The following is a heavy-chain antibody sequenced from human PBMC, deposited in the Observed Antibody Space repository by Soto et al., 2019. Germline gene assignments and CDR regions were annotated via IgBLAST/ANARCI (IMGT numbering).Heavy chain of an antibody. CDR1: GGTFSSYA. CDR3: ARSDYGDYNYYGMDV. CDR2: IIPIFGTA. D-gene: IGHD4-17*01. J-gene: IGHJ6*02. V-gene: IGHV1-69*13. Sequence: SVKVSCKASGGTFSSYAISWVRQAPGQGLEWMGGIIPIFGTANYAQKFQGRVTITADESTSTAYMELSSLRSEDTAVYYCARSDYGDYNYYGMDVWGQGTTVTVSS.